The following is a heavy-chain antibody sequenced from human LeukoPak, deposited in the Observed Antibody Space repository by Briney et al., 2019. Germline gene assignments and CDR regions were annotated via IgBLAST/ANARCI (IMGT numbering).Heavy chain of an antibody. Sequence: GGSLRLSCAASGFTVSSNYMSWVRQAPGKGLERVSVIYSGGSTYYADSVKGRFTISRDNSKNTLYLQMNNLRAEDTAVYYCASGSGSYRTPYYYMDVWGKGTTVTVSS. CDR3: ASGSGSYRTPYYYMDV. CDR1: GFTVSSNY. CDR2: IYSGGST. V-gene: IGHV3-53*01. D-gene: IGHD3-10*01. J-gene: IGHJ6*03.